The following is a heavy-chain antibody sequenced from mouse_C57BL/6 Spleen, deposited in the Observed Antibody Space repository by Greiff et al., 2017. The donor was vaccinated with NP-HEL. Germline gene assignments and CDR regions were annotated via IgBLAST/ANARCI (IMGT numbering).Heavy chain of an antibody. CDR1: GYTFTSYW. D-gene: IGHD1-1*01. V-gene: IGHV1-64*01. Sequence: VQLQQSGAELVKPGASVKLSCKASGYTFTSYWMHWVKQRPGQGLEWIGMIHPNSGSTNYNEKFKSKATLTVDKSSSTAYMQLSSLTSEDSAVYYCARPVVADWYFDVWGTGTTVTVSS. CDR2: IHPNSGST. J-gene: IGHJ1*03. CDR3: ARPVVADWYFDV.